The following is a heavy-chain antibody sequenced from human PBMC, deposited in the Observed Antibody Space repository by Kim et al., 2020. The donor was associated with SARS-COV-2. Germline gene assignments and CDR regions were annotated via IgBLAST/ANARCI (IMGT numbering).Heavy chain of an antibody. CDR2: ISDSSGTT. J-gene: IGHJ6*03. CDR1: GFTFSAYA. D-gene: IGHD3-10*01. V-gene: IGHV3-23*01. CDR3: VKLRYGNLVVNYMDV. Sequence: GGSLRLSCAGSGFTFSAYAMTWVRQAPGKGLEWVSRISDSSGTTYYADSVKGRFTISRDNSKNTLYLQMNNMRTEDTAVYYCVKLRYGNLVVNYMDVWG.